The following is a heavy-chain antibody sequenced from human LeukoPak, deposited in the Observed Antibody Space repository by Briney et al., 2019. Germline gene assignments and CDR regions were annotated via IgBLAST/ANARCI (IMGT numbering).Heavy chain of an antibody. V-gene: IGHV3-30*04. CDR3: ARDLLYCSGGSCRSSPDY. CDR1: GFTFSSYA. D-gene: IGHD2-15*01. J-gene: IGHJ4*02. CDR2: ISYDGSNK. Sequence: GGSLRLSCAASGFTFSSYAMHWVRQALGKGLEWVAVISYDGSNKYYADSVKGRFTISRDNSKNTLYLQMNSLRAEDTAVYYCARDLLYCSGGSCRSSPDYWGQGTLVTVSS.